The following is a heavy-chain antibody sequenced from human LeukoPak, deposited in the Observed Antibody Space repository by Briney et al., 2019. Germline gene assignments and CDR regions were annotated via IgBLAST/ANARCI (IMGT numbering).Heavy chain of an antibody. CDR1: GFTFSSYW. J-gene: IGHJ4*02. V-gene: IGHV3-74*01. CDR2: INSDGSST. CDR3: AKDQYQWYYFDY. Sequence: GGSLRLSCAASGFTFSSYWMHWVRQAPGKGLVWVSRINSDGSSTSYADSVKGRFTISRDNAKSTLYLQMNSLRAEDTAVYYCAKDQYQWYYFDYWGQGTLVTVSS. D-gene: IGHD2-2*01.